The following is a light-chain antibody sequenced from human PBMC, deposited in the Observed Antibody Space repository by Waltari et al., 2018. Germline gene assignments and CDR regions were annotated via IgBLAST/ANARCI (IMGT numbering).Light chain of an antibody. CDR1: GATFGAGFI. CDR2: NNN. CDR3: QSYDSYWGVV. V-gene: IGLV1-40*01. Sequence: QSVLTQPPSVSGAPGQRVTISCTGSGATFGAGFIVPRYQQLPGGVPKLLISNNNKRPSGVPERFSASKSGTSASLAITGLQAEDEGDYFCQSYDSYWGVVFGGGTKLTVL. J-gene: IGLJ3*02.